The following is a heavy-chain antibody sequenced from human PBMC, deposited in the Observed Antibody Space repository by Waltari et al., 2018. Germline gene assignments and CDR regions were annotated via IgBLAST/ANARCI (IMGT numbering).Heavy chain of an antibody. CDR3: AAIRRSIRDFWSGFDP. Sequence: EVQLVQSGAEVTKPGATVKISCKVSGYTFTDYYMHWVQQAPGKGLEWMGLVDPEDGETIYAEKFQGRVTITADTSTDTAYMELSSLRSEDTAVYYCAAIRRSIRDFWSGFDPWGQGTLVTVSS. J-gene: IGHJ5*02. V-gene: IGHV1-69-2*01. CDR1: GYTFTDYY. CDR2: VDPEDGET. D-gene: IGHD3-3*01.